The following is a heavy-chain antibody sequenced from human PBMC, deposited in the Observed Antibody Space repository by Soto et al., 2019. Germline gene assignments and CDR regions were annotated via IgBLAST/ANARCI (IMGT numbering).Heavy chain of an antibody. CDR1: GGSVSGGIFY. V-gene: IGHV4-61*01. Sequence: SETLSLTCTVSGGSVSGGIFYWIWIRQPPGKGLEWIAYIYYSGSTNYNPSLKSRVTISLDTSKNQFSLKLTSVTAADTAVYYCARAILDIVVVPAASRFDPWGQGTLVTVSS. CDR2: IYYSGST. J-gene: IGHJ5*02. D-gene: IGHD2-2*03. CDR3: ARAILDIVVVPAASRFDP.